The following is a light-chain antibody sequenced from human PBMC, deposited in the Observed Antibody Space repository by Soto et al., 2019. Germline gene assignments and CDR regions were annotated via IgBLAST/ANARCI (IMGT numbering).Light chain of an antibody. CDR3: QQSYSTPLT. Sequence: EIVMTQSPSTLSVSPGERATLSCRASQSVSSNLAWYQQKPGQAPRLLIYGASTRATGIPARFSGSGSGTDFTLTISSLQPEDFATYYCQQSYSTPLTFGGVTKVDIK. CDR2: GAS. CDR1: QSVSSN. J-gene: IGKJ4*01. V-gene: IGKV3D-15*01.